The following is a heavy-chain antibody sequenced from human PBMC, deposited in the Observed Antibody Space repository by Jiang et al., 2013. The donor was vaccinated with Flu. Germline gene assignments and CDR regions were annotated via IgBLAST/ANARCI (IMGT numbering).Heavy chain of an antibody. CDR3: AKDYGTEGDMTRRGHLDY. J-gene: IGHJ4*02. Sequence: QLVESGGGVVQPGRSLRLSCAASGFIFSGSGMHWVRQAPGKGLEWVAIIWYDGSNKYYAESVKGRFTISRDNSKNTVYLQMNSLRAEDTGVYYCAKDYGTEGDMTRRGHLDYWGQGTLVTVSS. CDR1: GFIFSGSG. D-gene: IGHD3-16*01. CDR2: IWYDGSNK. V-gene: IGHV3-33*06.